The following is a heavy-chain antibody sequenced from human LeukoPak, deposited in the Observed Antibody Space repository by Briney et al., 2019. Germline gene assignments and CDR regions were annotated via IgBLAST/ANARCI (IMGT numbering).Heavy chain of an antibody. D-gene: IGHD5/OR15-5a*01. J-gene: IGHJ1*01. CDR2: IKQDGSEK. V-gene: IGHV3-7*01. Sequence: PGGSLRLSCAASGFTFSNYWMSWVRQAPGKGLEWVANIKQDGSEKYYVDSVKGRFTISRDNAKNSLYLQMNSLGGDDTAIYYCATYNSVNAREFQYWGQGTLVTVPS. CDR3: ATYNSVNAREFQY. CDR1: GFTFSNYW.